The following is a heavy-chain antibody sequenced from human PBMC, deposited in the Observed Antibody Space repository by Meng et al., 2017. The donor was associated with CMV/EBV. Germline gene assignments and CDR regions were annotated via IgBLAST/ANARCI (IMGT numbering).Heavy chain of an antibody. CDR1: GCSISSSSYY. CDR2: IYYSGST. Sequence: SETLSLTCTVSGCSISSSSYYWGWIRQPPGKGLEWIGSIYYSGSTYYNPSLKSRVTISVDTSKNQFSLKLSSWTAADTAVYYCARLIRTYYYDSSGYERDYWGQGTLVTVSS. D-gene: IGHD3-22*01. CDR3: ARLIRTYYYDSSGYERDY. V-gene: IGHV4-39*01. J-gene: IGHJ4*02.